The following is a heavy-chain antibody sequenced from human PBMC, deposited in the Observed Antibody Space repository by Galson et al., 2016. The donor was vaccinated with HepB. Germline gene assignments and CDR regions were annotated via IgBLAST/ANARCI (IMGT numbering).Heavy chain of an antibody. D-gene: IGHD3-9*01. J-gene: IGHJ6*02. CDR1: GGTFSNYA. CDR2: MNPNSGNT. Sequence: SVKVSCKASGGTFSNYAISWVRQAPGQGLEWMGWMNPNSGNTGYAQKFQGRVTMTRNTSISTAYMELSSLRSEDTAVYYCARGLLPRYFDWFYYYYGMYVWGQGTTVTVSS. CDR3: ARGLLPRYFDWFYYYYGMYV. V-gene: IGHV1-8*02.